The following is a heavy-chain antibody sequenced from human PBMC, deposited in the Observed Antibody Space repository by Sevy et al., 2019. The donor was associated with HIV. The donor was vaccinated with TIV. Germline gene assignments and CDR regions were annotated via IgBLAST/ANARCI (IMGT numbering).Heavy chain of an antibody. CDR2: ISSSSSYI. CDR1: GFTFSSYS. J-gene: IGHJ3*02. Sequence: GGSLRLSCAASGFTFSSYSMNWVRQAPGKGLEWVSSISSSSSYIYYADSVKGRFTISRDNAKNSLYLQMNSLRAEDTAVYYCARDGGGSYLDAFDIWGQGTVVTVSS. D-gene: IGHD1-26*01. V-gene: IGHV3-21*01. CDR3: ARDGGGSYLDAFDI.